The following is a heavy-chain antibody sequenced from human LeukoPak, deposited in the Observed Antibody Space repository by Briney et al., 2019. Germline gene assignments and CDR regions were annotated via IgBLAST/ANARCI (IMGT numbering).Heavy chain of an antibody. D-gene: IGHD1-26*01. V-gene: IGHV4-59*12. CDR1: GGSISSYY. Sequence: PSGTLSLTCTVSGGSISSYYWTWIRQPPGKGLEWIGYIFYSGGSNYNPSLKSRVTISVDTSKNHFSLKLSSVTAADTAVYYCARDGFYGSYFDPWGQGTLVTVSS. CDR3: ARDGFYGSYFDP. CDR2: IFYSGGS. J-gene: IGHJ5*02.